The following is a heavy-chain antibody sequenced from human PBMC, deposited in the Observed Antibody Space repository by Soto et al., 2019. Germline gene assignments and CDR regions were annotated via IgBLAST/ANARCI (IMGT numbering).Heavy chain of an antibody. J-gene: IGHJ6*02. D-gene: IGHD3-3*01. CDR3: ARVSYDFWSGYDSYGMDV. CDR2: IWYDGSNK. CDR1: GFTFSSYG. Sequence: GGSLRLSCAASGFTFSSYGMHWVRQAPGKGLEWVAVIWYDGSNKYYADSVKGRFTISRDNSKNTLYLQMNSLRAEDTAVYYCARVSYDFWSGYDSYGMDVWGQGTTVTVSS. V-gene: IGHV3-33*01.